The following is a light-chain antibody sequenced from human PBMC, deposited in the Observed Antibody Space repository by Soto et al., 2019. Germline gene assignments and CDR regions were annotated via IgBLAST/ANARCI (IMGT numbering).Light chain of an antibody. J-gene: IGLJ1*01. Sequence: QSVLTQPASVSGSPGQSITISCTGTSSDVGSYNLVSWYQQHPGKAPKLMIYDVNKRPSGVSNRFSGSKSGDTASLTISGLQAEDEADYYCCSFTITKTYVFGTGTKLTVL. CDR1: SSDVGSYNL. V-gene: IGLV2-14*02. CDR3: CSFTITKTYV. CDR2: DVN.